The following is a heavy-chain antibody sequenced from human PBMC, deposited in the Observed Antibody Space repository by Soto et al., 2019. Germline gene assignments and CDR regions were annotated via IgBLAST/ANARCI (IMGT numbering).Heavy chain of an antibody. CDR1: GFTFSSYG. J-gene: IGHJ6*02. V-gene: IGHV3-33*01. Sequence: GGSLRLSCAASGFTFSSYGMHWVRQAPGKGLEWVAVIWYDGSNKYYADSVKGRFTISRDNSKNTLYLQMNSLRAEDTAVYYCARQVIAVAGIYYYYGMDVWGQGTTVTVSS. CDR2: IWYDGSNK. CDR3: ARQVIAVAGIYYYYGMDV. D-gene: IGHD6-19*01.